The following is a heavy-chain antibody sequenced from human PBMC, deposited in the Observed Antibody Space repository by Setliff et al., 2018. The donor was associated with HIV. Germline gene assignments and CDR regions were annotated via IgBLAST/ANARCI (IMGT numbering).Heavy chain of an antibody. J-gene: IGHJ6*03. Sequence: PSETLSLTCSVSGASIRGHYWSWIRQPPGKALEWIGQIHTTGSTNYNPSLKSRVTISMDTSKNQFSLRLSSVTAADTAVYYCARLVSWRYYYYYMDVWGKGTTVTVSS. V-gene: IGHV4-4*09. CDR3: ARLVSWRYYYYYMDV. D-gene: IGHD1-1*01. CDR1: GASIRGHY. CDR2: IHTTGST.